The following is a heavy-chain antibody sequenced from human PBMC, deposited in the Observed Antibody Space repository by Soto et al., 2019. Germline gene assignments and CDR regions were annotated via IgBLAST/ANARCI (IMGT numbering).Heavy chain of an antibody. D-gene: IGHD6-19*01. V-gene: IGHV4-39*01. CDR1: GGSVSRTTYY. J-gene: IGHJ4*01. Sequence: PSETLSLTCTVSGGSVSRTTYYWAWIRQPPGKGLESIGNIYYSGGTYYNPSLKSRVTISVDTSKNQFSLKLSSVTAAYTAVYYCARRISVAGTDYFDSWGLGTLVTVSS. CDR2: IYYSGGT. CDR3: ARRISVAGTDYFDS.